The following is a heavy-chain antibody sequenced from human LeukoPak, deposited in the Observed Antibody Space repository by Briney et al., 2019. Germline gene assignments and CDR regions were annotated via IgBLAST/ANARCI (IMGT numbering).Heavy chain of an antibody. CDR1: GFTFSSYS. CDR3: ARASAGNFDQ. CDR2: ITSSNSL. J-gene: IGHJ4*02. Sequence: GGSLRLSCAASGFTFSSYSMNWVRQAPGKGLEWVSSITSSNSLYCADSVKGRFTISRDNAQNSVYLQMNSLRAEDTAVYYCARASAGNFDQWGQGTLVTVSS. D-gene: IGHD6-13*01. V-gene: IGHV3-21*01.